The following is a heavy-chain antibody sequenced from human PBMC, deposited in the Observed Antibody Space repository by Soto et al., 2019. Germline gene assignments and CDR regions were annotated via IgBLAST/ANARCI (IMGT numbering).Heavy chain of an antibody. D-gene: IGHD3-22*01. V-gene: IGHV4-34*12. CDR3: ARPHYDSNTFYSFFDQ. Sequence: QVHLQQWGAGLLKPSETLFLTCDVYGESFSGYYWSWIRQPPGKGLEWIGEIFHGGHTNYSPSLKSRVTISVDTSKNHFSLELTSVTAADTAVYYCARPHYDSNTFYSFFDQWGQGTLVTVSS. J-gene: IGHJ4*02. CDR1: GESFSGYY. CDR2: IFHGGHT.